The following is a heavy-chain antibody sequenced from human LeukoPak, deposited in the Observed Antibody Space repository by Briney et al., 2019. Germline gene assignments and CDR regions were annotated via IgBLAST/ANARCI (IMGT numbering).Heavy chain of an antibody. Sequence: GGSLRLSCAASGFTFSSYGMHWVRQAPGKGLEWVAFIRYDGSNKYYADSVKGRFTISRDNSKNTLYLQMNSLRAEDTAVYYCAKDRPSSSAEYFQHWGQGTLVTVSS. CDR3: AKDRPSSSAEYFQH. J-gene: IGHJ1*01. D-gene: IGHD6-13*01. V-gene: IGHV3-30*02. CDR1: GFTFSSYG. CDR2: IRYDGSNK.